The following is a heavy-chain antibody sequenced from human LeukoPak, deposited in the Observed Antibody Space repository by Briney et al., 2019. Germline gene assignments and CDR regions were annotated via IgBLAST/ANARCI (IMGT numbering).Heavy chain of an antibody. CDR1: GFTFYDYA. CDR3: AKDSSPGGSYVDY. V-gene: IGHV3-9*01. J-gene: IGHJ4*02. CDR2: ISWNSGSI. D-gene: IGHD5-18*01. Sequence: GGSLRLPCAASGFTFYDYAMHWVRQAPGKGLEWVSGISWNSGSIGYAESVKGRFTISRDNAKNSLFLQMNSLRTEDTALYYCAKDSSPGGSYVDYWGQGTQVTVSS.